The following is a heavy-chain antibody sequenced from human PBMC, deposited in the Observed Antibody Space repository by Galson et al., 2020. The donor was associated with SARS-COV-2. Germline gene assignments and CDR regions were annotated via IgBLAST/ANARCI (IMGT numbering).Heavy chain of an antibody. CDR2: ISSSSYTI. CDR1: GFTFSSYT. Sequence: GESLKISCAASGFTFSSYTFTWVRQAPGKGLEWISYISSSSYTISYAVSVKGRFTISRDNAKNSLFLQMNSLRADDTAVYYCASRYCSGGACYLDYWGQGTMVTVSS. J-gene: IGHJ4*02. CDR3: ASRYCSGGACYLDY. D-gene: IGHD2-15*01. V-gene: IGHV3-48*04.